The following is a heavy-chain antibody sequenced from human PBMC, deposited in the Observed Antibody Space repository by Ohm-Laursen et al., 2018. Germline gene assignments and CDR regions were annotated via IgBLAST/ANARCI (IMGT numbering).Heavy chain of an antibody. D-gene: IGHD1-26*01. CDR3: ARWSGSYGGGWFDP. Sequence: TLSLTCTVSGASISSGGYYWSWIRQHPVKGLEWIGYIYHSESTYYNPSLNGRVTMSLDTSKNQFSLKLRSVTAADTALYYCARWSGSYGGGWFDPWGQGTLVTVSS. CDR1: GASISSGGYY. CDR2: IYHSEST. J-gene: IGHJ5*02. V-gene: IGHV4-31*03.